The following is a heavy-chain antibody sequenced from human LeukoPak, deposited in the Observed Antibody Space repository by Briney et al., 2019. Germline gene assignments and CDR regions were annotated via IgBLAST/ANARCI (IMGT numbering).Heavy chain of an antibody. J-gene: IGHJ4*02. V-gene: IGHV3-74*01. CDR2: INSDGSTT. CDR1: GLTLGSYW. Sequence: GGSQSLSCPASGLTLGSYWMHWARQAPGEGLVCVSRINSDGSTTSYADTVEARFPISRDNAKNTLYQQMNSLKAEDTAVYYCARDKKSGESSEIDYWGQGTLVTVSS. CDR3: ARDKKSGESSEIDY. D-gene: IGHD3-10*01.